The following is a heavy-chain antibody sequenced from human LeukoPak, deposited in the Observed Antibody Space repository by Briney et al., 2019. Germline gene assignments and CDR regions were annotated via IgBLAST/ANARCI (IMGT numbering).Heavy chain of an antibody. CDR2: INHSGST. V-gene: IGHV4-34*01. CDR3: ASGARYCSGGSCYSFAFDI. D-gene: IGHD2-15*01. CDR1: GGSFSGYY. J-gene: IGHJ3*02. Sequence: KPSETLSLTCAVYGGSFSGYYWSWIRQPPGKGLEWIGEINHSGSTNYNPSLKSRVTISVDTSKNQFSLKLSSVTAADTAVYYCASGARYCSGGSCYSFAFDIWGQGTMVTVSS.